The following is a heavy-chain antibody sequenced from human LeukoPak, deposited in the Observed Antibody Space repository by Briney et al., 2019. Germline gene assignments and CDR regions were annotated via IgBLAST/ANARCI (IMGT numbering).Heavy chain of an antibody. CDR2: IYTSGST. CDR3: ARIKRSSLLVPGGWFDP. D-gene: IGHD2-2*01. V-gene: IGHV4-4*07. J-gene: IGHJ5*02. CDR1: GGSISSYY. Sequence: PSETLSLTCTVSGGSISSYYWSWIRQPAGKGLEWIGRIYTSGSTNYNPSLKSRVTMSVDTSKNQFSLKLSSVTAADTAVYYCARIKRSSLLVPGGWFDPWGKGALVTVSS.